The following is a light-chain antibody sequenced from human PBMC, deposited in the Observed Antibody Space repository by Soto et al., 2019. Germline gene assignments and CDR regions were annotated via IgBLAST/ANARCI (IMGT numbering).Light chain of an antibody. Sequence: QSALTQPPSASGSPGQSVTISCTGTSSDVGGYNFVSWYKQYPGKVPKLMVYEVNKRPSGVPDRFSGSKSGNTASLTVSGLQADDEADYYCTSYAGGNNVFGTGTKLTVL. CDR3: TSYAGGNNV. V-gene: IGLV2-8*01. CDR1: SSDVGGYNF. J-gene: IGLJ1*01. CDR2: EVN.